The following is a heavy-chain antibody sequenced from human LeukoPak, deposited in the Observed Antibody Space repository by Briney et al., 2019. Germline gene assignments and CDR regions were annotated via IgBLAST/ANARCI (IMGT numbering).Heavy chain of an antibody. V-gene: IGHV3-48*03. D-gene: IGHD1-14*01. Sequence: PGGSLRLSCAASGFTFSRHEMNWVRQAPGKGLEWVSYISSTGRTIYYADSVKGRFTISRDNAKNSLYLQMNSLRAEDTALYHCARDSEPTGYYYYGMDVWGQGTTVTVS. CDR1: GFTFSRHE. J-gene: IGHJ6*02. CDR3: ARDSEPTGYYYYGMDV. CDR2: ISSTGRTI.